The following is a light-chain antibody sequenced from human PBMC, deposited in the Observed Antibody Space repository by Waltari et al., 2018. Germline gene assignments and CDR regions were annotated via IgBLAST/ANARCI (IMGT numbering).Light chain of an antibody. CDR2: DVS. J-gene: IGLJ2*01. Sequence: QSALTQPASVSASPGQSVTIFCSGTSSDVGGYNSFSWYQEHPGQDPRVIIYDVSDRPSGVSDRFSGSKSGNTASLTISGLQAEDEADYYCSSQSSNDVVLFGGGTKLTVL. CDR1: SSDVGGYNS. V-gene: IGLV2-14*01. CDR3: SSQSSNDVVL.